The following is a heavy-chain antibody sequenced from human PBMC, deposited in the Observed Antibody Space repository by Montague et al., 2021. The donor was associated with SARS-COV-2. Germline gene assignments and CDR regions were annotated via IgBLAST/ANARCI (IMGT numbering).Heavy chain of an antibody. V-gene: IGHV1-8*02. CDR1: GYTFTSYD. Sequence: SVKVSCKASGYTFTSYDINWVRQAAGQGLEWMGWVSPNSGNTGYAQKFQGRVTMTRNTSISTAYMERSSLRSEDTAVYYCARADRLGDLNDVIPYYYYGMDVWGQGTTVTVSS. CDR3: ARADRLGDLNDVIPYYYYGMDV. J-gene: IGHJ6*02. D-gene: IGHD3-10*01. CDR2: VSPNSGNT.